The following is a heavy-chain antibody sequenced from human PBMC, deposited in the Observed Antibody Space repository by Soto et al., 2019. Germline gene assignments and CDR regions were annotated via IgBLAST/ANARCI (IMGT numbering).Heavy chain of an antibody. V-gene: IGHV1-69*01. J-gene: IGHJ6*02. CDR3: ARSSPYIVVRKPTGNQDYYGMDV. CDR2: IIPVFGTT. CDR1: GGTFSNYT. Sequence: QVQLVQSGAEVKKPGSSVKVFCKASGGTFSNYTISWVRQAPGQGLEWMGGIIPVFGTTDYEQKLQGRVTITAEGSTSTAYMKLSSLRSADTAVYYCARSSPYIVVRKPTGNQDYYGMDVWGQGTTVTVSS. D-gene: IGHD2-2*01.